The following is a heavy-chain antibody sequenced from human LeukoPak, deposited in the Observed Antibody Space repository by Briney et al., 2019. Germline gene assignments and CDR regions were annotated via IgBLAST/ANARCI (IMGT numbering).Heavy chain of an antibody. Sequence: GGSLRLSCAASGFTFSSYAMSWVRQAPGKGLEWVAVIWYDGSNKYYADSVKGRFTISRDNSKNTLYLQMNSLRAEDTAVYYCARGGYCSGGSCHPSYFDYWGQGTLVTVSS. J-gene: IGHJ4*02. CDR1: GFTFSSYA. CDR3: ARGGYCSGGSCHPSYFDY. V-gene: IGHV3-33*08. D-gene: IGHD2-15*01. CDR2: IWYDGSNK.